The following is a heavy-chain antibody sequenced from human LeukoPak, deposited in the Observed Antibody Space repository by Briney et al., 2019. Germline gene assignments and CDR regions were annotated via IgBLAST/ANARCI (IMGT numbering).Heavy chain of an antibody. V-gene: IGHV1-69*04. D-gene: IGHD4-23*01. CDR1: GGTFSSYA. J-gene: IGHJ3*02. CDR2: IIPILGIA. CDR3: ASGGNSARDDAFDI. Sequence: ASVKVSCKASGGTFSSYAISWVRQAPGQGLEWMGRIIPILGIANYAQKFQGRVTITADKSTSTAYMELSSLRSEDTAVYYCASGGNSARDDAFDIWGQGTMVTVSS.